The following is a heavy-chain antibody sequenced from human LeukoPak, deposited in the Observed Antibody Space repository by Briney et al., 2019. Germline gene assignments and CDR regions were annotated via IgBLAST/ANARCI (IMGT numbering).Heavy chain of an antibody. CDR3: ARETVKVPYYYYMDV. CDR1: GFTFSSYS. Sequence: GGSLRLSCAASGFTFSSYSMNWVRQAPGKGLEWVSSISSSSSYIYYADSVKGRFTISRDNAKNSLYLQMNSLRAEDTAVYYCARETVKVPYYYYMDVWGKGTTVTISS. D-gene: IGHD2/OR15-2a*01. J-gene: IGHJ6*03. V-gene: IGHV3-21*04. CDR2: ISSSSSYI.